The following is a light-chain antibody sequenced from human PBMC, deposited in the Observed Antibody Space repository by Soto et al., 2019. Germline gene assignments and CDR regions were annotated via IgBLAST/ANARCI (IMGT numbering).Light chain of an antibody. V-gene: IGLV2-23*01. CDR1: NNL. Sequence: QSALTQPAGVSGSPGQSISISCTGTNNLVSWYQQHPGKAPKVVVYEGTKRPSGVSNRFSGSSSGGTASLTISGLQAKDEASYFCCAYVGARSYGFGPGTKVTVL. CDR3: CAYVGARSYG. CDR2: EGT. J-gene: IGLJ1*01.